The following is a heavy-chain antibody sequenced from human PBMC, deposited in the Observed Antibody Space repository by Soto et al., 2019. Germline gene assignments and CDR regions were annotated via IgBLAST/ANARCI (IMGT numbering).Heavy chain of an antibody. D-gene: IGHD3-22*01. CDR2: IYSGGST. J-gene: IGHJ3*01. CDR3: ATRPLLPGAP. V-gene: IGHV3-53*01. CDR1: GFTFSSND. Sequence: EVQLVESGGGLIQPGGSLRLYCAASGFTFSSNDMNWVRQAPGKGLEWVSLIYSGGSTYYADSLKGRVTISRDNSKNTLYLQISSLRAEGTALDYCATRPLLPGAPWGQGTMVTVSS.